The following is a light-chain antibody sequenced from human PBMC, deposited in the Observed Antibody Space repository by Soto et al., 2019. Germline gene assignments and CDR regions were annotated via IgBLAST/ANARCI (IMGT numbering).Light chain of an antibody. V-gene: IGLV2-23*01. CDR3: CSYAGSVV. Sequence: QLVLTQPASVPGSPGQSITISCTGTSSDVGSYNLVSWYQQHPGKAPKLMIYEGSKRPSGVSNRFSGSKSGNTASLTISGLQAEDEADYYCCSYAGSVVFGGGTKLTVL. CDR2: EGS. J-gene: IGLJ2*01. CDR1: SSDVGSYNL.